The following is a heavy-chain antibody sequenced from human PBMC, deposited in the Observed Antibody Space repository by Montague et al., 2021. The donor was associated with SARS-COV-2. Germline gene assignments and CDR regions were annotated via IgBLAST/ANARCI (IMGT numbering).Heavy chain of an antibody. Sequence: SAISGDSVSSNSATWNWVRQSPSRGLEWLGRTYYRSKWYNDYAVSVRGRVTINPDTSKNQFSPQLNSVTPEDTAIYYCTSGREGNYNVMDVWGQGTTVTVSS. J-gene: IGHJ6*02. CDR2: TYYRSKWYN. CDR1: GDSVSSNSAT. CDR3: TSGREGNYNVMDV. D-gene: IGHD1-1*01. V-gene: IGHV6-1*01.